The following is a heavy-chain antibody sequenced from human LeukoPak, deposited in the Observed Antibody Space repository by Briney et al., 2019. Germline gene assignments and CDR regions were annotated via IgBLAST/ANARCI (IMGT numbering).Heavy chain of an antibody. CDR3: AREPPVGGYFDY. D-gene: IGHD1-26*01. V-gene: IGHV3-33*01. Sequence: GGSLRLSCAASGFTFSSYGMHWVRQAPGKGLEWVAVIWYDGSNKYYADSVKGRFTISRDNSKNTLYLQMSSLRAEDTAVYYCAREPPVGGYFDYWGQGALVTVSS. J-gene: IGHJ4*02. CDR2: IWYDGSNK. CDR1: GFTFSSYG.